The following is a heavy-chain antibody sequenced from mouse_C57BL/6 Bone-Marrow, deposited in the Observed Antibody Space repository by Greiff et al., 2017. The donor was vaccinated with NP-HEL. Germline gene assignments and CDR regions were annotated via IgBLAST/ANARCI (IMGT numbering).Heavy chain of an antibody. CDR2: SRNKANDYTT. CDR3: ARDAPITTVVARYFDV. V-gene: IGHV7-1*01. Sequence: EVKVVESGGGLVQSGRSLRLSCATSGFTFSDFYMEWVRQAPGKGLEWIAASRNKANDYTTEYSASVKGRFIVSRDTSQSILYLQMNALRAEDTAIYYCARDAPITTVVARYFDVWGTGTTVTVSS. CDR1: GFTFSDFY. J-gene: IGHJ1*03. D-gene: IGHD1-1*01.